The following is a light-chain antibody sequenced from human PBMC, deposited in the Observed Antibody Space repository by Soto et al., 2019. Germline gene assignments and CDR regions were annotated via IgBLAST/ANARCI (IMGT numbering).Light chain of an antibody. CDR3: QQYGSSPT. Sequence: SVFTQSPNTLSLSPGERATFSCRASQSVSNNYLAWYQQKPGQAPRRLIYGASTRATGIPDRFSGSGSGTDFTLTIGRLEPEDFAVYYCQQYGSSPTFGEGTRLEIK. V-gene: IGKV3-20*01. CDR1: QSVSNNY. J-gene: IGKJ5*01. CDR2: GAS.